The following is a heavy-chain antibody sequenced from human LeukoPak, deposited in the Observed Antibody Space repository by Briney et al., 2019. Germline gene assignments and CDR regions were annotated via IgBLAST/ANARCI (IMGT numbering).Heavy chain of an antibody. V-gene: IGHV3-30*18. D-gene: IGHD2-21*02. CDR2: ISYDGKNK. CDR1: GFTFTGYW. J-gene: IGHJ4*02. Sequence: GGSLRLSCAASGFTFTGYWMSWVRQAPGKGLEWVAAISYDGKNKHYTDSVKGRFTLSRDNSKNTLYLQMTSLRGDDTAVYYCAKGGDFTGTDCYYFDYWGQGTSVTVSS. CDR3: AKGGDFTGTDCYYFDY.